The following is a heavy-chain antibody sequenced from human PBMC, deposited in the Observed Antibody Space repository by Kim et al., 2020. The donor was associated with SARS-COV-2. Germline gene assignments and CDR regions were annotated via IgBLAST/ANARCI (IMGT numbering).Heavy chain of an antibody. CDR2: IYHSGST. Sequence: SETLSLTCTVSGYSISSGYYWGWIRQPPGTGLEWIGSIYHSGSTYYNPSLKSRVTISVDPSKNQFSLKLSSVTAADTAVYYCARELGSWYRYWGQGTLVTVSS. CDR1: GYSISSGYY. D-gene: IGHD6-13*01. V-gene: IGHV4-38-2*02. CDR3: ARELGSWYRY. J-gene: IGHJ4*02.